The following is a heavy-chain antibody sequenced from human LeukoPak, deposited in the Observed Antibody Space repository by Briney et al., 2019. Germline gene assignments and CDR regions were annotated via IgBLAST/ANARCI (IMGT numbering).Heavy chain of an antibody. D-gene: IGHD3-9*01. V-gene: IGHV4-39*01. CDR2: IFYSGNT. J-gene: IGHJ4*02. CDR1: GDYITTTNYY. Sequence: PSETLSLTCNVSGDYITTTNYYWAWIRQPPGKGLEWIASIFYSGNTYYNPSLKSRVIISMDTSRKQISLKLTSVTATDTALYYCARRPRLYKHETTGYHDSWGQGTLVTVSS. CDR3: ARRPRLYKHETTGYHDS.